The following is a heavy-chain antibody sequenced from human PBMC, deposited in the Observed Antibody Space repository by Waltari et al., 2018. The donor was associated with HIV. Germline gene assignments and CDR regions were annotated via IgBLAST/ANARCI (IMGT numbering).Heavy chain of an antibody. J-gene: IGHJ5*02. D-gene: IGHD3-3*01. CDR3: VRSVWSGSSS. V-gene: IGHV4-61*01. Sequence: LHESGPGRVKPSQTLSLTCSVSGGSASSANFYWSWVRQAPGKGLEWIAYVYDKRTFNYNPSLKNRVTVSTDASKNQFYLSLRSVTGADTATYYCVRSVWSGSSSWGRGTLVVVSS. CDR2: VYDKRTF. CDR1: GGSASSANFY.